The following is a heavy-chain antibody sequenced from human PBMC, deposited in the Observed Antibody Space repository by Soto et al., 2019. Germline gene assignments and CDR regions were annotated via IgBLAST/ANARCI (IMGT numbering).Heavy chain of an antibody. J-gene: IGHJ5*02. V-gene: IGHV1-46*01. D-gene: IGHD7-27*01. CDR1: GYTFTSYY. CDR3: ARVRPTGLLSLPGDPWFDP. CDR2: INPSGGST. Sequence: APVKVSCKASGYTFTSYYMHGVLHSPGQGLEWMGIINPSGGSTSYAQKFQGRVTITADKSTSTAYMELSSLRSEDTAVYYCARVRPTGLLSLPGDPWFDPWGQGTLVTVSS.